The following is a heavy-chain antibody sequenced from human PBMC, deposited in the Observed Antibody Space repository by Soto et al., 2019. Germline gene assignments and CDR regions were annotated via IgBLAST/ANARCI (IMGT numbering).Heavy chain of an antibody. CDR2: RSGSGDST. V-gene: IGHV3-23*01. J-gene: IGHJ4*02. CDR1: GFIFSGYA. D-gene: IGHD3-3*01. CDR3: AKDRDFWTGSGIDY. Sequence: GGSLRLSCAASGFIFSGYAMSWVRQAPGKGLEWVSTRSGSGDSTYYADSLKGRFTISRDTSKNTLYLQMNSLRAEDTAVYFCAKDRDFWTGSGIDYWGQGTLVTVSS.